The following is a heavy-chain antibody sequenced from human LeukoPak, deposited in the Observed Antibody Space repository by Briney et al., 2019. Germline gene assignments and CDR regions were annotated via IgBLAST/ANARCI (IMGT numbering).Heavy chain of an antibody. CDR1: GFTFSSYW. Sequence: QPGGSLRLSCAASGFTFSSYWMHWVRQAPGKGLVRVSRINSDGSSTSYADSVKGRFTISRDNAKNTLYLQMNSLRAEDTAVYYCARESGSGIYYYYYMDVWGKGTTVTISS. CDR3: ARESGSGIYYYYYMDV. J-gene: IGHJ6*03. V-gene: IGHV3-74*01. CDR2: INSDGSST. D-gene: IGHD3-10*01.